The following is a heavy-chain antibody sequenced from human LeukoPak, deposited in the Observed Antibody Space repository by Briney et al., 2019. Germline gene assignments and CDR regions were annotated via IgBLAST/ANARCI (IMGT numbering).Heavy chain of an antibody. CDR2: IYYSGST. CDR3: GRDRREYSSSGGRYYYYYMDV. J-gene: IGHJ6*03. CDR1: GGSISSSSYY. Sequence: SETLSLTCTVSGGSISSSSYYWGWIRQPPGKGLEWIGSIYYSGSTYYNPSLKSRVTISVDTSKNQFSLQLNSATPEDTAVYYCGRDRREYSSSGGRYYYYYMDVWDKGTTVTVSS. D-gene: IGHD6-13*01. V-gene: IGHV4-39*07.